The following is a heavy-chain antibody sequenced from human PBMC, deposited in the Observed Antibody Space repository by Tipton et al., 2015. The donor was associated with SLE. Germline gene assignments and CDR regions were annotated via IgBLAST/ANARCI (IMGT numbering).Heavy chain of an antibody. Sequence: LRLSCTVSGGSISSYYWSWIRQPPGKGLEWIGYIYYSGSTYYNPSLKSRVTISVDTSKNQFSLKLSSVTAADTAVYYCARGMYDFWSGVNWFDPWGQGTLVTVSS. CDR1: GGSISSYY. V-gene: IGHV4-59*08. J-gene: IGHJ5*02. D-gene: IGHD3-3*01. CDR2: IYYSGST. CDR3: ARGMYDFWSGVNWFDP.